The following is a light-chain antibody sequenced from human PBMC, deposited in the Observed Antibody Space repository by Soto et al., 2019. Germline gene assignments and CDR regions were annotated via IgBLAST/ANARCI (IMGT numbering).Light chain of an antibody. Sequence: EIVLTQSPATLSLSPGERATLSCRASQSVSGYLAWYQQNPGQAPRPLIYDASNRSTGIPARFSGSGPGTDGALTIISREHQDVAVYYCQRRRNWHGITFGGGTKVEIK. J-gene: IGKJ4*01. CDR1: QSVSGY. CDR2: DAS. CDR3: QRRRNWHGIT. V-gene: IGKV3D-11*02.